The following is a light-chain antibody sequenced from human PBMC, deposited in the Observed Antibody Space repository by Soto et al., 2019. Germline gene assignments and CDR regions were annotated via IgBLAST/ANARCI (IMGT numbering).Light chain of an antibody. J-gene: IGKJ5*01. CDR3: QQRSNWPPSIT. CDR2: HGS. V-gene: IGKV3-11*01. CDR1: QSVSSY. Sequence: ESGLRQSPATQSLSPGERAPLSCRAIQSVSSYLAWYQQKPGLAPRLIMYHGSRRAAGTPARFSGSGSGTDFTLTISSLEPEDFAVYYCQQRSNWPPSITFGQGTRLEI.